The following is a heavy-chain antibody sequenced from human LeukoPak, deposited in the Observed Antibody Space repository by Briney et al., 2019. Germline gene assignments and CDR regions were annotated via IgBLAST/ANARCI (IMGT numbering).Heavy chain of an antibody. V-gene: IGHV1-8*01. Sequence: ASVKVSCKASGYTFTSYDINWVRQATGQGLEWMGWMNPNSGNTGHAQKFQGRVTMTRNTSISTAYMELSSLRSEDTAVYYCARPYDSSGYYYSDAFDIWGQGTMVTVSS. CDR2: MNPNSGNT. D-gene: IGHD3-22*01. J-gene: IGHJ3*02. CDR1: GYTFTSYD. CDR3: ARPYDSSGYYYSDAFDI.